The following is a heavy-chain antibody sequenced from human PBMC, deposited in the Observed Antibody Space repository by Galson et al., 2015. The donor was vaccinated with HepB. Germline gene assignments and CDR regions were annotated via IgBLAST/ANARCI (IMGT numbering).Heavy chain of an antibody. Sequence: SGAEVKKPGESLRISCKASGYTFTSYYMHWVRQAPGQGLEWMGIINPSGGSTNYAQGFQGRVTMTRDTSTSTVYMELSSPRSEDTAVYYCAIDVDTAIPALDYWGQGTLVTVSS. CDR3: AIDVDTAIPALDY. CDR2: INPSGGST. D-gene: IGHD5-18*01. J-gene: IGHJ4*02. CDR1: GYTFTSYY. V-gene: IGHV1-46*01.